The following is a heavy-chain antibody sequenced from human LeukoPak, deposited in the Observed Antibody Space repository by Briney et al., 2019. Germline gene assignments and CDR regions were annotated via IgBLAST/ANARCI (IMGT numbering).Heavy chain of an antibody. CDR2: VKQDGSET. V-gene: IGHV3-7*04. D-gene: IGHD5-18*01. Sequence: GGSLRLSCAASGFTFSSNWMSWVRQAPGKGLEWVANVKQDGSETYYVDSVKGRFTISRDNAKNSLFLQMNSLRVEDTAVYYCARAYSYAFEPWGQGTLVTVSS. CDR1: GFTFSSNW. J-gene: IGHJ5*02. CDR3: ARAYSYAFEP.